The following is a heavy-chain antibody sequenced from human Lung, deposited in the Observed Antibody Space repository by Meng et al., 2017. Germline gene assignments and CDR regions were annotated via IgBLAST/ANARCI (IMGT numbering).Heavy chain of an antibody. CDR3: ARFDISSSGRGDY. CDR1: GGSMSSSTW. CDR2: IFHSGST. V-gene: IGHV4-4*02. D-gene: IGHD1-26*01. J-gene: IGHJ4*02. Sequence: QGQLRESGPGLVNPSGTRSLTCAVSGGSMSSSTWWSWVRQTPGKGLEWFGEIFHSGSTNYNPPLESRVTISVDKSKNQFSLKVYSVTAADTATYYCARFDISSSGRGDYWGQGILVTVSS.